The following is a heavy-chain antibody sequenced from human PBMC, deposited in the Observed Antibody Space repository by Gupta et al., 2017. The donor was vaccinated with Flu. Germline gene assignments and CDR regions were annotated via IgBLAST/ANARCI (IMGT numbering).Heavy chain of an antibody. CDR3: TKTLYHNFYYDYMDG. V-gene: IGHV3-30*18. D-gene: IGHD1-1*01. CDR2: ISFDEKKK. Sequence: VQLVESGGGVVQPGGSLRLSCSASGFTFPNYGMHWVRQATGKGLEWVAVISFDEKKKYYADSVKGRFTISRDNSKNTMYLQMDSLRAEDTAVYYGTKTLYHNFYYDYMDGWGKGTTVTVS. J-gene: IGHJ6*03. CDR1: GFTFPNYG.